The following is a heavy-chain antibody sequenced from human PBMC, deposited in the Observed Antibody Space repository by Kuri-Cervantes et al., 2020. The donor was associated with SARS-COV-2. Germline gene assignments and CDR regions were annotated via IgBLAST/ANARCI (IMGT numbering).Heavy chain of an antibody. J-gene: IGHJ4*02. CDR2: ISHEGKNK. Sequence: GGSLRLSCAASGFNFSRTDMHWVRQAPGKGLEWVAVISHEGKNKKCIASGKGRFTISRDNSQNTLYLQMNNLRGEDTAVYFCARGRVGVQDFWGKGTLVTVSS. CDR3: ARGRVGVQDF. V-gene: IGHV3-30*03. CDR1: GFNFSRTD. D-gene: IGHD2-21*01.